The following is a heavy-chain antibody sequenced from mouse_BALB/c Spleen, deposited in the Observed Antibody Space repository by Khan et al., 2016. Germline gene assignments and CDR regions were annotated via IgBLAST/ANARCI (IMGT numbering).Heavy chain of an antibody. V-gene: IGHV3-8*02. J-gene: IGHJ2*01. Sequence: EVQLQESGPSLVKPSQTLSLTCSVTGDSITSGYLNWIRQSPGNKLEYMGYISYSGSTYYNPSLKSRLSITRDTSKNQYYLQLNPVPPEDTAIYXCATDDGYLFAYWGQGTTLTVSS. CDR1: GDSITSGY. CDR2: ISYSGST. D-gene: IGHD2-3*01. CDR3: ATDDGYLFAY.